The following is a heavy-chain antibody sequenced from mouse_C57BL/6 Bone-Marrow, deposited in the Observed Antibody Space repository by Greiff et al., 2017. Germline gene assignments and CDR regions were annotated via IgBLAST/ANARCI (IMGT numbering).Heavy chain of an antibody. V-gene: IGHV1-64*01. Sequence: VQLQQPGAELVKPGASVKLSCKASGYTFTSYWMHWVKQRPGQGLEWIGMIHPNSGSTNYNEKFKSKATLTVDKSSSTAYMQLSSLTSEDSAVYYCERPPLWLLLGYWGKGTTLTVS. CDR2: IHPNSGST. J-gene: IGHJ2*01. CDR1: GYTFTSYW. CDR3: ERPPLWLLLGY. D-gene: IGHD2-2*01.